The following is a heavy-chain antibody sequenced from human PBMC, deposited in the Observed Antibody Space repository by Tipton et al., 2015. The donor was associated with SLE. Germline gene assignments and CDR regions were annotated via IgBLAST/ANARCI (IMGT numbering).Heavy chain of an antibody. CDR1: GAPISSSF. V-gene: IGHV4-59*01. CDR2: INYSGST. D-gene: IGHD2-2*01. Sequence: TLSLTCTVSGAPISSSFWRWVRQPPGKRMAWIGNINYSGSTNYNPSLKSRVTISVDTSKNQFSLRLSFVTAADTAFYYCARCLGRGHGRSTSCCHPWGQ. CDR3: ARCLGRGHGRSTSCCHP. J-gene: IGHJ5*02.